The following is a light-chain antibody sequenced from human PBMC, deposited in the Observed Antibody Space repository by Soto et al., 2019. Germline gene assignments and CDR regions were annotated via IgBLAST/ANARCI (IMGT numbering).Light chain of an antibody. CDR1: SSNIGAGYD. Sequence: QSVLTQPPSVSGAPGQRVTISCTGSSSNIGAGYDVHWYQQLPGTAPKLLIYGNSNRPSGVPDRFSVSKSGTSASLAITGLQAEDEADYYCQSYDSSLSVLVFGGGTKLTVL. V-gene: IGLV1-40*01. J-gene: IGLJ2*01. CDR3: QSYDSSLSVLV. CDR2: GNS.